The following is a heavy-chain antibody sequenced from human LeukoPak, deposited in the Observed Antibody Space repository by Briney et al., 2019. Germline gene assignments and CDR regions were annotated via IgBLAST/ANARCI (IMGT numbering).Heavy chain of an antibody. V-gene: IGHV3-74*01. Sequence: PGGSLRLSCAASGFTFSSYWMHWVRQAPGKGLVWVSGINSDGSSTTYADSVKGRFTISRDNAKNTLYLQMNSLRAEDTAVYYCARQRTGDFGYWGQGTLVTVSS. CDR1: GFTFSSYW. CDR3: ARQRTGDFGY. J-gene: IGHJ4*02. D-gene: IGHD3-10*01. CDR2: INSDGSST.